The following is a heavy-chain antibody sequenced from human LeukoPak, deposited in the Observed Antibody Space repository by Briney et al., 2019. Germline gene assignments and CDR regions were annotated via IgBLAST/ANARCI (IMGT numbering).Heavy chain of an antibody. D-gene: IGHD2-15*01. Sequence: SETLSLTCAVYGGSFSGYYWSWIRQPPGKGLEWIGEINHSGSTNYNPSLKSRVTISVDTSKNQFSLKLSSVTAADTAVYYCAASRSRRTGRYCSAGSCYSGVYFDYWGQGTLVTVSS. J-gene: IGHJ4*02. CDR2: INHSGST. CDR1: GGSFSGYY. V-gene: IGHV4-34*01. CDR3: AASRSRRTGRYCSAGSCYSGVYFDY.